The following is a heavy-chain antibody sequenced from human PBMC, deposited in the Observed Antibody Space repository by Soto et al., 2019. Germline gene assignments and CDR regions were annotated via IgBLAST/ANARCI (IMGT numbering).Heavy chain of an antibody. CDR3: ARVAFTYYYGMDV. V-gene: IGHV3-33*01. Sequence: GGSLRLSCAASGFTFSSYGMHWVRQAPGKGLEWVAVIWYDGSNKYYADSVKGRFTISRDNSKNTLYLQMNSLRAEDTAVYYCARVAFTYYYGMDVWGQGTTVTVSS. J-gene: IGHJ6*02. CDR1: GFTFSSYG. D-gene: IGHD2-15*01. CDR2: IWYDGSNK.